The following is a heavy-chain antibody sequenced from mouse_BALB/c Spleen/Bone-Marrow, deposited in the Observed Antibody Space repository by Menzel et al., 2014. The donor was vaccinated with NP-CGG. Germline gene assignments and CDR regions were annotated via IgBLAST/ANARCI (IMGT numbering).Heavy chain of an antibody. CDR2: IYPGGGYT. CDR1: AYTFTNYW. D-gene: IGHD1-1*01. CDR3: ARNYGYAMDN. Sequence: VQLQQSGAELVRPGTSVKISCKASAYTFTNYWLGWVKQRPGHGLEWIGDIYPGGGYTNYNEKFKGKATLTADTSSSTAYMQLSSLTSEDSAVYFCARNYGYAMDNWGQGTSVTVSS. V-gene: IGHV1-63*02. J-gene: IGHJ4*01.